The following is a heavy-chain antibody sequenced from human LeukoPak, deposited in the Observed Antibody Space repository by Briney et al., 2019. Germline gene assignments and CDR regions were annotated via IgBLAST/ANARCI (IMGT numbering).Heavy chain of an antibody. J-gene: IGHJ4*02. V-gene: IGHV3-23*01. Sequence: TGGSLRLSCAASGFTFSSYAMSWVRQAPGKGLEWVSAISGSGGSTYYADSVKGRFTISRDNSKNTLYLQMNSLRAEDTAVYYCAKDSGGSGSFLFVNWGQGTLVTVSS. D-gene: IGHD3-10*01. CDR2: ISGSGGST. CDR3: AKDSGGSGSFLFVN. CDR1: GFTFSSYA.